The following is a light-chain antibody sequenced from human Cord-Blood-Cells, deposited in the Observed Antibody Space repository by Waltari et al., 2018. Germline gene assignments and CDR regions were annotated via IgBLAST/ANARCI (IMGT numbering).Light chain of an antibody. CDR3: CSYAGSYV. J-gene: IGLJ1*01. CDR1: SRAVGGYPY. Sequence: QSALTQPRSVSGSPGPSVTISCTGTSRAVGGYPYVSWYQQPPGKAPKLMIYDVSKRPSGVPDRFSGSKSGNTASLTISGLQAEDEADYYCCSYAGSYVFGTGTKVTVL. V-gene: IGLV2-11*01. CDR2: DVS.